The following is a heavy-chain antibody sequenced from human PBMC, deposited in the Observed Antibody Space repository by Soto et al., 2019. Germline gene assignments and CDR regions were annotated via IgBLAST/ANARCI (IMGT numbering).Heavy chain of an antibody. Sequence: VQLVESGGGLVQPGGSLRLSCAASGFIFTTYSMSWVRQAPGKGLEWVSDISSNSATIYYSDSVQGRFTISRDNAKSSLFLQMNSLRDEDTAVYYCARHFYGYFDFWGQGALVTVSS. CDR1: GFIFTTYS. CDR3: ARHFYGYFDF. J-gene: IGHJ4*02. D-gene: IGHD3-16*01. V-gene: IGHV3-48*02. CDR2: ISSNSATI.